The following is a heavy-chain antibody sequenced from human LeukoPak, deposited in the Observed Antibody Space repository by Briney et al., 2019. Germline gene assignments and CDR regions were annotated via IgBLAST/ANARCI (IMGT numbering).Heavy chain of an antibody. J-gene: IGHJ6*02. D-gene: IGHD1-26*01. CDR1: GVSISTYY. Sequence: PSETLSLTCTVSGVSISTYYWSWIRQPPGKGLEWIGYIYYSGSTNYNPSLKSRVTISVDTSKNQFSLKLTSVTAADTAVYYCVRDRDSGTYYYYYGMDVWGQGTTVTVSS. V-gene: IGHV4-59*01. CDR2: IYYSGST. CDR3: VRDRDSGTYYYYYGMDV.